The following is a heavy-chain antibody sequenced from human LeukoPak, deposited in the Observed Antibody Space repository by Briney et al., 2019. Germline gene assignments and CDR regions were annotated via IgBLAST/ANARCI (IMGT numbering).Heavy chain of an antibody. V-gene: IGHV4-39*01. CDR1: GGSISSSSYY. J-gene: IGHJ3*02. Sequence: TSETLSLTCTVSGGSISSSSYYWGWIRQPPGKGLEWIGSIYYSGSTYYNPSLKSRVTISVDTSKNQFSLKLSSVTAADTAVYYCASSVRAYDSSGHGLFDAFDIWGQGTMVTVSS. D-gene: IGHD3-22*01. CDR3: ASSVRAYDSSGHGLFDAFDI. CDR2: IYYSGST.